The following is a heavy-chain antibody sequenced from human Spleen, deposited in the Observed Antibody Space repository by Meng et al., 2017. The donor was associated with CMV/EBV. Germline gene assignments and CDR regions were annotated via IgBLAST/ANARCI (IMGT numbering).Heavy chain of an antibody. CDR3: ARDWDCSSTSCFHRGMDV. D-gene: IGHD2-2*01. Sequence: ASVKVSCKASGYTFTNYYMHWVRQAPGQGLEWMGIINPSGGSTSYAQKFQGRVTMTRDTSTSTVHMELSSLRSEDTAVYYCARDWDCSSTSCFHRGMDVWGQGTTVTVSS. CDR1: GYTFTNYY. CDR2: INPSGGST. V-gene: IGHV1-46*01. J-gene: IGHJ6*02.